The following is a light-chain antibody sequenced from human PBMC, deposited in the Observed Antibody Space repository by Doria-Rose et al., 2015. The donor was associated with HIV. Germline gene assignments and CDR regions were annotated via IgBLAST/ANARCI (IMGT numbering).Light chain of an antibody. Sequence: DIQVTQSPSSASASVGDRVTITCRASQGINNWLAWYQQKAGKAPNLLIYGASSLQSGVPSRFSGSGSGTDFTLTISSLQPEDSATYYCQQANSFPYTFGQGTKLEIK. CDR2: GAS. J-gene: IGKJ2*01. CDR1: QGINNW. V-gene: IGKV1-12*01. CDR3: QQANSFPYT.